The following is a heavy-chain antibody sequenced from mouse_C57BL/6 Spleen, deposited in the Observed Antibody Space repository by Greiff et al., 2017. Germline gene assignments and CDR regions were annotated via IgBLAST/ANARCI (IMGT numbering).Heavy chain of an antibody. CDR1: GYAFTNYL. V-gene: IGHV1-54*01. Sequence: QVQLQQSGAELVRPGTSVKVSCKASGYAFTNYLLEWVKQRPGQGLEWIGVLTPGSGGTNYNEKFKGKATLTADESSSTAYMQLSSLPSEDAAVDCWARASGSSYDWFAYWGQGTLVTVSA. D-gene: IGHD1-1*01. CDR2: LTPGSGGT. CDR3: ARASGSSYDWFAY. J-gene: IGHJ3*01.